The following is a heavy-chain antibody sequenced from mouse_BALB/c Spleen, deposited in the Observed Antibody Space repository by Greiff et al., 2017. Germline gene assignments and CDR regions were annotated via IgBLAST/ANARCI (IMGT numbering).Heavy chain of an antibody. Sequence: EVQLQQSGAELVRSGASVKLSCTASGFNIKDYYMHWVKQRPEQGLERIGCIDPENGDTEYAPKFQGKATMTADTSSNTAYLQLSSLTSEDTAVYYCKAYYGNYGFDYWGQGTTLTVSS. D-gene: IGHD2-1*01. CDR1: GFNIKDYY. V-gene: IGHV14-4*02. CDR3: KAYYGNYGFDY. J-gene: IGHJ2*01. CDR2: IDPENGDT.